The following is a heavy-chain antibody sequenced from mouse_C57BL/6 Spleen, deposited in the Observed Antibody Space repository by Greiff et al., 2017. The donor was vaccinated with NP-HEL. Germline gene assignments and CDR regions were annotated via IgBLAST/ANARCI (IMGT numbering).Heavy chain of an antibody. CDR3: TRNGPFDY. CDR2: IDPETGGT. J-gene: IGHJ2*01. D-gene: IGHD1-1*01. CDR1: GYTFTDYE. Sequence: QVHVKQSGAELVRPGASVTLSCKASGYTFTDYEMHWVKQTPVHGLEWIGAIDPETGGTAYNQKFKGKAILTADKSSSTAYRELRSLTSEDSAVYYCTRNGPFDYWGQGTTLTVSS. V-gene: IGHV1-15*01.